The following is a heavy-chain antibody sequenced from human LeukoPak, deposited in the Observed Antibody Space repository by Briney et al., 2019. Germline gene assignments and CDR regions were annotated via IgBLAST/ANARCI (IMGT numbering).Heavy chain of an antibody. CDR3: ARSGYSSSWSPYYFDY. CDR2: ISAYNGNT. CDR1: GYTFTSYG. J-gene: IGHJ4*02. D-gene: IGHD6-13*01. Sequence: GASVMVSCKASGYTFTSYGISWVRQAPGQGLEWMGWISAYNGNTNYAQKLQGRVTMTTDTSTSTAYMELRSLRSDDTAVYYCARSGYSSSWSPYYFDYWGQGTLVTVSS. V-gene: IGHV1-18*01.